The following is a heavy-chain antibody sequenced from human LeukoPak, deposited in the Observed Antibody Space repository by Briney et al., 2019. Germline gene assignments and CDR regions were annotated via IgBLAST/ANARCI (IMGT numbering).Heavy chain of an antibody. CDR3: ARITMVRGASDY. V-gene: IGHV3-21*01. J-gene: IGHJ4*02. CDR2: ISSSSSSYI. Sequence: GGSLRLSCAASGFTFSSYSMNWVRQAPGKGLEWVSSISSSSSSYIYYADSVKGRFTISRDNAKNSLYLQMNSLRAEDTAVYYCARITMVRGASDYWGQGTLVTVSS. CDR1: GFTFSSYS. D-gene: IGHD3-10*01.